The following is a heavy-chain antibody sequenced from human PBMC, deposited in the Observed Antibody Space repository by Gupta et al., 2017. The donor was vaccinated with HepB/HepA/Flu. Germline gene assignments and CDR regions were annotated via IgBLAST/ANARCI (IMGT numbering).Heavy chain of an antibody. V-gene: IGHV3-33*01. Sequence: QVQLVESGGGVVQPGRSLRLSCAASGFTLRSYGMHWVRQGPGKGLEWVAVIWHDGKSYSYADSVKGRFTISRDNSKNTLFLQMDSLRTEDTAIYYCARDPGADDAIDYWGQGTLVTVSS. J-gene: IGHJ4*02. CDR3: ARDPGADDAIDY. D-gene: IGHD1-26*01. CDR2: IWHDGKSY. CDR1: GFTLRSYG.